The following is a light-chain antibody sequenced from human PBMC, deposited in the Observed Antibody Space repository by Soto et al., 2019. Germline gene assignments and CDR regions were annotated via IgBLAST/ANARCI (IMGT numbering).Light chain of an antibody. Sequence: GDRVTITCRASQSISSYLNWYQQKPGKAPELLIYAASTLQSGVPSRFSGSGSGTDFTLTISCLQSEDFATYYCQQYYSFPLTFGGGTKVDIK. V-gene: IGKV1D-8*01. CDR1: QSISSY. J-gene: IGKJ4*01. CDR3: QQYYSFPLT. CDR2: AAS.